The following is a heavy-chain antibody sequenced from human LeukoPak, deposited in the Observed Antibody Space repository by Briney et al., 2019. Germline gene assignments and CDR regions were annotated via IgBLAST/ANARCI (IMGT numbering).Heavy chain of an antibody. Sequence: SETLSLTCTVSGGSISSSSYYWGWIRQPPGKGLEWIGNMYYSGSTYYNPSLKSRVTISVDTSKNQFSLKLSSVTAADTAVYYCARGIGWFDPWGQGTLVTVSS. V-gene: IGHV4-39*07. J-gene: IGHJ5*02. CDR1: GGSISSSSYY. CDR2: MYYSGST. CDR3: ARGIGWFDP.